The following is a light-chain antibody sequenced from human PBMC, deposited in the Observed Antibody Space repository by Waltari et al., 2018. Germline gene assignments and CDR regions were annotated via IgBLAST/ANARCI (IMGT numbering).Light chain of an antibody. Sequence: DIQMTQSPSSVSASVGDSGTITCLPSHDISRWLAWFQQKPGKAPNLLIHDASILQSGASSRFSGSGSGTDFTLTISSLQPEDAATYYCQQANRYPMPFGGGTKVEIK. CDR3: QQANRYPMP. CDR1: HDISRW. CDR2: DAS. V-gene: IGKV1-12*01. J-gene: IGKJ4*01.